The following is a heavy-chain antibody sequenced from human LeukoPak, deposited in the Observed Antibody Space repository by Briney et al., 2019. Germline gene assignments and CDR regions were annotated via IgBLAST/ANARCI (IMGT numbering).Heavy chain of an antibody. Sequence: GGSLRLSCAASGFTFSSYAMHWVRQAPGKGLEYVSAISSNGGSTYYANSVKGRFTISRDNSKNTLYLQIGSLRAEDMAVYYCARVSKTGTLDYWGQETLVTVSS. CDR1: GFTFSSYA. CDR3: ARVSKTGTLDY. CDR2: ISSNGGST. D-gene: IGHD1-1*01. J-gene: IGHJ4*02. V-gene: IGHV3-64*01.